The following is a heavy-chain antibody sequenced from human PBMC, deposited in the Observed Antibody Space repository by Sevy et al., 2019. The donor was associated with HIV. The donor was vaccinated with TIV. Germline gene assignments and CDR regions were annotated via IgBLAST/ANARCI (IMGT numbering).Heavy chain of an antibody. CDR1: QLTFSNYQ. Sequence: GGSLRLSCAASQLTFSNYQMNWVRQAPGKGLEWVSYISSSGDTIYYADSLKGRFTISRDNAKNSLYLQMSSLRAEDTVVYYCAGGEFGGNFDYWGQGTLVTVSS. J-gene: IGHJ4*02. V-gene: IGHV3-48*03. CDR2: ISSSGDTI. CDR3: AGGEFGGNFDY. D-gene: IGHD3-16*01.